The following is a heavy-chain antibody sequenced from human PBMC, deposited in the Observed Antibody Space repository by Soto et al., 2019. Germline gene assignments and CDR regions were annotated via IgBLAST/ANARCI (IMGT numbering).Heavy chain of an antibody. J-gene: IGHJ4*02. CDR1: GFTFSSYW. Sequence: EVQLVESGGGLVQPGESLRLSCAASGFTFSSYWMHWVRQAPGKGLVWFSRINSDGSSTIYAGSVKGRFTISRDNAKNTLYLQMNSLRAEDTAVYYCVRTSLVVAAATREDYWGQGTLVTVSS. CDR3: VRTSLVVAAATREDY. CDR2: INSDGSST. D-gene: IGHD2-15*01. V-gene: IGHV3-74*01.